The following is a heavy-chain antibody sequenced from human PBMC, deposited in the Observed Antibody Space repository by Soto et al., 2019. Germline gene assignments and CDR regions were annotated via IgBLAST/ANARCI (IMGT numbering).Heavy chain of an antibody. CDR1: GGTFSSYA. CDR3: ARGTLPHSGSYYAAY. CDR2: IIPIFGTE. V-gene: IGHV1-69*13. Sequence: SVKVSCKASGGTFSSYAISWVRQAPGQGLEWMGGIIPIFGTENYAQKFQGRVTITADESTSTAYMELSSLRSEDTAVYYCARGTLPHSGSYYAAYWGQGTLVTVSS. D-gene: IGHD1-26*01. J-gene: IGHJ4*02.